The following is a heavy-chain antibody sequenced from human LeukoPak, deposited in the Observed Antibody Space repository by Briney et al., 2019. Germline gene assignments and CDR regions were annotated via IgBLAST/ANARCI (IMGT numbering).Heavy chain of an antibody. CDR3: ARHLPPPFRDPVTAMVIGHPFDY. D-gene: IGHD5-18*01. J-gene: IGHJ4*02. Sequence: SETLSLTCTVSGGSISSSSYYWGWIRQPPGKGLEWIGSIYYSGSTYYNPSLKSRVTISVDTSKNQFSLKLSSVTAADTAVYYCARHLPPPFRDPVTAMVIGHPFDYWGQGTLVTVSS. CDR2: IYYSGST. CDR1: GGSISSSSYY. V-gene: IGHV4-39*01.